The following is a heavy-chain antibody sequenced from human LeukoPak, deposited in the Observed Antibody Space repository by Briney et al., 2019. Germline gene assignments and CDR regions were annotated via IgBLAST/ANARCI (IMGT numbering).Heavy chain of an antibody. CDR1: GFTFSSYE. Sequence: GGSLRLSCAASGFTFSSYEMNWVRQAPGKGLEWVSYISSSGSTIYYADSVKGRFTISRDNAKNSLYLQMNNLRAEDTAVYYCAREGVIRGIPFDYWGQGTLVTVSS. J-gene: IGHJ4*02. V-gene: IGHV3-48*03. D-gene: IGHD3-10*01. CDR3: AREGVIRGIPFDY. CDR2: ISSSGSTI.